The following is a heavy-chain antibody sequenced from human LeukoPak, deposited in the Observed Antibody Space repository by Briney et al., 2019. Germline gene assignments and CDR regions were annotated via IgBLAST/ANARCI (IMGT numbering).Heavy chain of an antibody. D-gene: IGHD3-3*01. Sequence: SETLSLTCTVSGGSISSSSYYWGWIRQPPGKGLEWIGSIYYSGSIYYNPSLKSRVPISVDTSKNQFSLKLSSVTAADTAVYYCARVMVWSVLPWGWGTLVTVSS. CDR2: IYYSGSI. CDR1: GGSISSSSYY. V-gene: IGHV4-39*07. CDR3: ARVMVWSVLP. J-gene: IGHJ5*02.